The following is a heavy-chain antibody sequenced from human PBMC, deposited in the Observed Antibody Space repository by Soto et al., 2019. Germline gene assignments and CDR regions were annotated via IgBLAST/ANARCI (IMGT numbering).Heavy chain of an antibody. J-gene: IGHJ3*01. V-gene: IGHV3-48*02. CDR1: GFTFTNFA. D-gene: IGHD2-15*01. Sequence: PGGSLRLSCAASGFTFTNFAMNWFRQAPVKGLEHISYISVGGHSIFYADSVKGRFTISRDDAKDSLYLQMSILRDEDTAVYYCVRDHRWAFDFWGQGTMVTVSS. CDR2: ISVGGHSI. CDR3: VRDHRWAFDF.